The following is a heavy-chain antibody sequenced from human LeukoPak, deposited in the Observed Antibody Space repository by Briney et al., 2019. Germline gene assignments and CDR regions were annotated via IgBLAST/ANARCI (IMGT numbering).Heavy chain of an antibody. CDR3: ARVRLLFGWFDP. V-gene: IGHV3-21*01. CDR2: ISSSSSYI. CDR1: GFTFRAHY. J-gene: IGHJ5*02. Sequence: GGSLRLSCAASGFTFRAHYMDWVRQAPGKGLEWVSSISSSSSYIYYADSVKGRFTISRDNAKNSLYLQMNSLRAEDTAVYYCARVRLLFGWFDPWGQGTLVTVSS. D-gene: IGHD2-15*01.